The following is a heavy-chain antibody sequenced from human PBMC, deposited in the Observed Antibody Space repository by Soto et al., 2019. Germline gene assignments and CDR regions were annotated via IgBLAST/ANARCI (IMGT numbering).Heavy chain of an antibody. CDR3: ARVASKFYDSVWGSSIDY. D-gene: IGHD3-16*01. J-gene: IGHJ4*02. CDR1: GFSFSDYY. Sequence: GSLRLSCAASGFSFSDYYMTWIRQAPGKGLEWVSYISSTGATILSADSVRDRFIVARDNARKSLYLQLNSLRAEDTAVYYCARVASKFYDSVWGSSIDYWGQGTLVTVSS. V-gene: IGHV3-11*01. CDR2: ISSTGATI.